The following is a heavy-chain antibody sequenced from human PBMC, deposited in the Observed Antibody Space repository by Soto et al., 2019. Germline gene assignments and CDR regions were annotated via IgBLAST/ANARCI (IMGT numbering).Heavy chain of an antibody. V-gene: IGHV1-18*01. CDR1: GYTFTSYG. J-gene: IGHJ4*02. D-gene: IGHD3-22*01. CDR2: ISAYNGNT. Sequence: ASVKVSCKASGYTFTSYGISWVRQAPGQGLEWMGWISAYNGNTNYAQKLQGRVTMTTDTSTSTAYMELRSLRSDDTAVYYCARDVYDSRGYYRLDYWGQGTLVTVSS. CDR3: ARDVYDSRGYYRLDY.